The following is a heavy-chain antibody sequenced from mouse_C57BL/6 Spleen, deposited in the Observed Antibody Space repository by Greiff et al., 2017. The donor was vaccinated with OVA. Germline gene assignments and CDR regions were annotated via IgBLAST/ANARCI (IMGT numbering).Heavy chain of an antibody. CDR1: GYTFTSYG. V-gene: IGHV1-81*01. CDR2: IYPRSGNT. CDR3: ARGGFAY. J-gene: IGHJ3*01. Sequence: VQLQQSGAELARPGASVTLSCKASGYTFTSYGISWVKQTTGQGLEWIGAIYPRSGNTSYNEKFKGKAILTADKSSSTAYMELRSLTSEDSAVCFYARGGFAYWGKGTLVTVSA.